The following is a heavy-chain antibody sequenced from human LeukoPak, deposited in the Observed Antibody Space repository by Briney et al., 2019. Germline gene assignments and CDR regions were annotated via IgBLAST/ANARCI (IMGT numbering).Heavy chain of an antibody. Sequence: PGGSLRLSCAASGFTFSSYAMTWVRQAPGKGLEWVSAISGSGAGTYYADSVKGRFTISRDNAKNSLYLQMNSLRAEDTAVYYCARDVGYCSSTSCYDYFDYWGQGTLVTVSS. CDR3: ARDVGYCSSTSCYDYFDY. CDR2: ISGSGAGT. CDR1: GFTFSSYA. D-gene: IGHD2-2*01. V-gene: IGHV3-23*01. J-gene: IGHJ4*02.